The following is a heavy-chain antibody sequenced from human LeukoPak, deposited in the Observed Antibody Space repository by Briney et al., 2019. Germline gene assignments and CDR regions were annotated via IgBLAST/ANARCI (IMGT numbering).Heavy chain of an antibody. CDR2: IYPGDSDT. CDR1: GYSFSTYW. Sequence: GESLKISCKGSGYSFSTYWIGWVRRMPGKGLEWMGIIYPGDSDTRYSPSFQGQVTISADKSISTAYLQWSSLKASDTAMYYCARQDDTLIRGVMRWFDPWGQGTLVTVSS. V-gene: IGHV5-51*01. J-gene: IGHJ5*02. CDR3: ARQDDTLIRGVMRWFDP. D-gene: IGHD3-10*01.